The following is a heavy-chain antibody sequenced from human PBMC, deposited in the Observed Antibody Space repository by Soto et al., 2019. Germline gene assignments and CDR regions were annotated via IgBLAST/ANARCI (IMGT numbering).Heavy chain of an antibody. CDR1: GFTFSLYG. CDR3: ARGLRGISFYGMDV. V-gene: IGHV3-33*01. Sequence: QVQLVESGGGVVQPGRSLRLSCAASGFTFSLYGMHWVRQAPGKGRGGGAVIWYDGSNKFYADSVKGRFTISRDNSKNTLYLQMNSLRDEDTAVYYCARGLRGISFYGMDVWGQGTTVIVSS. D-gene: IGHD3-16*01. CDR2: IWYDGSNK. J-gene: IGHJ6*02.